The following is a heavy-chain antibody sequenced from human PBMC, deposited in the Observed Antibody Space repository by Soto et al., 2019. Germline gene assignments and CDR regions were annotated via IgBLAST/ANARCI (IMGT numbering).Heavy chain of an antibody. Sequence: EVQLLESGGGLVQHGGSLRLSCAASGFTFSSYAMSWVRQAPGKGLEWVSAISGSGGSTYYADSVKGRFTISRDNSKNTLYLQMNSLRAEDTAVYYCATFWGEDIVVVPAAKPMRAYYYGMDVWGQGTTVTVSS. J-gene: IGHJ6*02. V-gene: IGHV3-23*01. CDR3: ATFWGEDIVVVPAAKPMRAYYYGMDV. CDR1: GFTFSSYA. CDR2: ISGSGGST. D-gene: IGHD2-2*02.